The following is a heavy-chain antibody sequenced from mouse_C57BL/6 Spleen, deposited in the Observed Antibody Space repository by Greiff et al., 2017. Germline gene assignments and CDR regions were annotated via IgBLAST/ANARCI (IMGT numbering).Heavy chain of an antibody. J-gene: IGHJ3*01. CDR1: GYTFTSYW. Sequence: VQLQQPGAELVKPGASVKMSCKASGYTFTSYWITWVKQRPGQGLEWIGDIYPGSGSTNYNEKFKSKATLTVDTSSSTAYMQLSSLTSEDSAVYYCARQYYGSSSWFAYWGQGTLVTVSA. CDR2: IYPGSGST. V-gene: IGHV1-55*01. CDR3: ARQYYGSSSWFAY. D-gene: IGHD1-1*01.